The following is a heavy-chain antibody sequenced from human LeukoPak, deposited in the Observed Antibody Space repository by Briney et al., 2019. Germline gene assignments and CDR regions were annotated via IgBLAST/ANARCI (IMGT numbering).Heavy chain of an antibody. Sequence: RTGGSLRLSCVALGFSFSTYAMVWVRQAPGKGLGWVSAMTRDGRTFYADSVQGRVTISRDNSKNTLYLQMSSLGAEDTADYFCANVGVADANPHFYLDVWGTGTTVTVSS. D-gene: IGHD6-13*01. V-gene: IGHV3-23*01. CDR3: ANVGVADANPHFYLDV. CDR1: GFSFSTYA. J-gene: IGHJ6*03. CDR2: MTRDGRT.